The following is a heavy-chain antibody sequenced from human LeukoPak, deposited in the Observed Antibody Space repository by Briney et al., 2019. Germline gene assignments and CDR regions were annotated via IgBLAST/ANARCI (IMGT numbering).Heavy chain of an antibody. CDR2: INPSGGST. CDR3: ARWEGAHDY. D-gene: IGHD1-26*01. V-gene: IGHV1-46*01. CDR1: GYIFASYY. Sequence: ASVKVSCKASGYIFASYYMHWVRQAPGQGLEWMGIINPSGGSTNYAQKFQGRVTMTRDTSTSTVYMELSSLRSEDTAVYYCARWEGAHDYWGQGTLVTVSS. J-gene: IGHJ4*02.